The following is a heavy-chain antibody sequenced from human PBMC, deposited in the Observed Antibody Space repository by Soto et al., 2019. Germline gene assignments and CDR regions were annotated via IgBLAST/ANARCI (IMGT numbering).Heavy chain of an antibody. D-gene: IGHD3-10*01. CDR3: AITALRFAEFHY. V-gene: IGHV1-8*01. J-gene: IGHJ4*02. CDR1: GYTFTSYD. CDR2: MNPNSGNT. Sequence: QVQLVQSGAEVKKPGASVKVSCKASGYTFTSYDINWVRQATGQGLEWMGWMNPNSGNTGYAQKCQGRVTITRNTAISTAYMELSSLRCEDTAVYYCAITALRFAEFHYWGQGTMVTPSS.